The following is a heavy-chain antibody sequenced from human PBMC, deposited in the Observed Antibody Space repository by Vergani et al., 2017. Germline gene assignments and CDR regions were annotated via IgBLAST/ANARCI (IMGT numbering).Heavy chain of an antibody. J-gene: IGHJ4*02. CDR3: ARDTVTGSRYFDY. V-gene: IGHV3-30*02. CDR2: IRYDGSNT. Sequence: QVQLVESGGGVVQPGGSLRLSCGASGFTFSNYGMHWVRQAPGKGLEWVTFIRYDGSNTYYADSVKGRFTISRDNSKNTLFLQMNSLRPEDTAVYYCARDTVTGSRYFDYRGQGTLVTVSS. CDR1: GFTFSNYG. D-gene: IGHD6-19*01.